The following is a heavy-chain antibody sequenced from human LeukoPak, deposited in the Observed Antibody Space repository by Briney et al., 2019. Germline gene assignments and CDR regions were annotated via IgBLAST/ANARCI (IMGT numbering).Heavy chain of an antibody. CDR1: GFTFDDYA. D-gene: IGHD2-2*02. CDR2: ISWNSGSI. J-gene: IGHJ4*02. Sequence: PGRSLRLSCAASGFTFDDYAMHWVRQAPGKGLEWVSGISWNSGSIGYADSVKGRFTISRDNAKNSLYLQMNSLRAEDTALYYCAKAPLDAIDSPPGDYWGQGTLVTVSS. V-gene: IGHV3-9*01. CDR3: AKAPLDAIDSPPGDY.